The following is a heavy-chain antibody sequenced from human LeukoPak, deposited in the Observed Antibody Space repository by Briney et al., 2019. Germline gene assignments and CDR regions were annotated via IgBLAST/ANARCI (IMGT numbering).Heavy chain of an antibody. CDR3: ARSRITDFGDYFDY. V-gene: IGHV4-39*07. Sequence: SETLSLTCTVSGGSISSSSYYWGWIRQPPGKGLEWIGSIYYSGSTYYNPSLKSRVTMSVDTSKNQFSLKLSSVTAADTAVYYCARSRITDFGDYFDYWGQGTLVTVSS. D-gene: IGHD3-3*01. CDR1: GGSISSSSYY. CDR2: IYYSGST. J-gene: IGHJ4*02.